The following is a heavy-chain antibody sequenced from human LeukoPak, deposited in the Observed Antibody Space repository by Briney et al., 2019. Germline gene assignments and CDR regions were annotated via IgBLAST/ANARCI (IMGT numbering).Heavy chain of an antibody. J-gene: IGHJ2*01. Sequence: SETLSLTCTVSGGSISSYYWSWIRKPPGKGLEWIGYIYYSGSTNYNPSLKGRVTISVDTSKNQFSLKLSSVTAADTAVYYCARDRVGFGELPLDWYFDLWGRGTLVTVSS. V-gene: IGHV4-59*01. CDR2: IYYSGST. D-gene: IGHD3-10*01. CDR1: GGSISSYY. CDR3: ARDRVGFGELPLDWYFDL.